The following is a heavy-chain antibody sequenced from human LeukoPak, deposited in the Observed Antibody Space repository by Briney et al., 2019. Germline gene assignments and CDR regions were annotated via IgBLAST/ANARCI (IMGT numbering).Heavy chain of an antibody. V-gene: IGHV1-18*01. CDR1: GHTFTNYG. J-gene: IGHJ4*02. D-gene: IGHD4-17*01. CDR3: ARGGSTVTTTGVPL. Sequence: ASVKVSCKASGHTFTNYGITWVRQAPGQGLEWMGWISAYNGGTNYAQKFQGRVTMTRDTSISTAYMELSRLRSDDTAVYYCARGGSTVTTTGVPLWGQGTLVTVSS. CDR2: ISAYNGGT.